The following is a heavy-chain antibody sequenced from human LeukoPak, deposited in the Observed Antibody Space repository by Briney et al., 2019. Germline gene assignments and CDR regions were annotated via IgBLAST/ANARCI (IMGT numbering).Heavy chain of an antibody. CDR1: GFTFGNYA. CDR2: TSYDESNK. J-gene: IGHJ4*02. CDR3: ARVVVSSSSDYFDY. Sequence: GKSLRLSCAASGFTFGNYAMHWVRQAPGKGLEWVAVTSYDESNKYYADSVKGRFTISRDNSKKTLYLQMNSLRGEDTAVYYCARVVVSSSSDYFDYWGQGTLVIVSS. V-gene: IGHV3-30*04. D-gene: IGHD6-6*01.